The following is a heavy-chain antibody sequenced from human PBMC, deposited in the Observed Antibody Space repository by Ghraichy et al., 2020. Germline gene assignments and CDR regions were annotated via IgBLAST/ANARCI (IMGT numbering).Heavy chain of an antibody. D-gene: IGHD4-17*01. CDR3: SVRVQGNWFDP. Sequence: SETLSLTCAVYGGSFSGYYWSWIHQPPGKGLEWIGEINHSGSTNYNPSLKSRVTISLDTSKNQFSLKLSSVTAADTAVYYCSVRVQGNWFDPWGQGTLVTVSS. CDR2: INHSGST. CDR1: GGSFSGYY. J-gene: IGHJ5*02. V-gene: IGHV4-34*01.